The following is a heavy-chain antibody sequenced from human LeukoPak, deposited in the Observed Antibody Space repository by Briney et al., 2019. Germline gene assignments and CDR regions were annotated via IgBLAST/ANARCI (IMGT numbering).Heavy chain of an antibody. CDR3: ARDSVEWYIFDY. CDR1: GFTFSSYW. Sequence: GGSLRLSCAASGFTFSSYWMHWVPQAPGKGPVWVARTNRDGSSTAYADSVKGRFTISKDNAKNTLYLLINSLRAEDTAVYYCARDSVEWYIFDYWGQGALVTVSS. D-gene: IGHD3-3*01. V-gene: IGHV3-74*01. CDR2: TNRDGSST. J-gene: IGHJ4*02.